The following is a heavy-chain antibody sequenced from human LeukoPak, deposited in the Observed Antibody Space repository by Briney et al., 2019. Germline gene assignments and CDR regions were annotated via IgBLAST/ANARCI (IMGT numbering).Heavy chain of an antibody. D-gene: IGHD3-9*01. V-gene: IGHV4-4*07. CDR2: IYTSGST. J-gene: IGHJ3*02. CDR1: SGSISSYY. Sequence: PSETLSLTCTVSSGSISSYYWSWIRQPAGKGLEWIGRIYTSGSTNYNPSLKSRVTMSVDTSKNQFSLKLSSVTAADTAVYYCARIGHYDILTGYTDIWGQGTMVTVSS. CDR3: ARIGHYDILTGYTDI.